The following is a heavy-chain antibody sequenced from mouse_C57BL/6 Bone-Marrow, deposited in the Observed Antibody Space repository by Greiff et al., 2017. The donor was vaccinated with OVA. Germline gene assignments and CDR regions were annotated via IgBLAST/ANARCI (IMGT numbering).Heavy chain of an antibody. CDR2: ISDGGSYT. V-gene: IGHV5-4*03. CDR3: ARGGTVVAFDY. J-gene: IGHJ2*01. D-gene: IGHD1-1*01. Sequence: EVKLMESGGGLVKPGGSLKLSCAASGFTFSSYAMSWVRQTPEKRLEWVATISDGGSYTYYPDNVKGRFTISRDNAKNNLYLQMSHLKSEDTAMYYCARGGTVVAFDYWGQGTTLTVSS. CDR1: GFTFSSYA.